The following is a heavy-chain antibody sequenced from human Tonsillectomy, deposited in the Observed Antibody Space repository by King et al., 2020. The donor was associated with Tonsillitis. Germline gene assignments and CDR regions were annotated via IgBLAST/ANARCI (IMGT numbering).Heavy chain of an antibody. D-gene: IGHD3-10*01. CDR3: AKELGGSGHFDY. Sequence: QLVQSGGGVVQPGRSMRLSCASSGFTFSSYGLHLVRQAPGKGLEWWAVISYDGSNKYYADSVKGRFTISRDNSKNTLYLQMNSLRAEDTAVYYCAKELGGSGHFDYWGQGTLVTVSS. CDR1: GFTFSSYG. CDR2: ISYDGSNK. V-gene: IGHV3-30*18. J-gene: IGHJ4*02.